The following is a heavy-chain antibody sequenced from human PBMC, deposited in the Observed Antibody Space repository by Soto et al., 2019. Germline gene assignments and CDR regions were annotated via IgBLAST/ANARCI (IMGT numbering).Heavy chain of an antibody. V-gene: IGHV4-4*07. CDR1: GVSITPYF. J-gene: IGHJ2*01. Sequence: QVQLQESGPGLVKPSETLSLTCTVSGVSITPYFWSWIRQPAGKAPEWVGHIYASGRTTYNPSLKLRGTVFVSLTQFSLRLTSVTAADTAVYYCARHFDVDPSLDQYYFDLWGRGALVTVSS. CDR3: ARHFDVDPSLDQYYFDL. D-gene: IGHD3-9*01. CDR2: IYASGRT.